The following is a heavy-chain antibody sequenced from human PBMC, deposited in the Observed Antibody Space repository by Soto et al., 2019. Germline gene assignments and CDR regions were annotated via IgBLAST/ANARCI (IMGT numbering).Heavy chain of an antibody. CDR1: GCSISSGYY. D-gene: IGHD3-3*01. V-gene: IGHV4-38-2*01. J-gene: IGHJ5*02. CDR2: IYHSGST. Sequence: SETLSLTCAVSGCSISSGYYWGWIRQPPGKGLEWIGSIYHSGSTYYNPSLKSRVTISVDTSKNQFSLKLSSVTAADTAVYYCARGDSYYDFWSGYSPGPNWFDPWGQGTLVTVS. CDR3: ARGDSYYDFWSGYSPGPNWFDP.